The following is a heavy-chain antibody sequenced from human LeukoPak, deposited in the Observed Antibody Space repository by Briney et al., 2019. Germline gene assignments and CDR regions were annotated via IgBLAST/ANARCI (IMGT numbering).Heavy chain of an antibody. D-gene: IGHD5-18*01. J-gene: IGHJ3*02. CDR3: ARHRGYSLDAFDI. CDR2: FSTSGST. Sequence: SETLSLTCTVSGGSISNYYWSWIRQPAGKGLEWIGRFSTSGSTDYNPSLKSRVTISVDTSKNQFSLKLSSVTAADTAVYYCARHRGYSLDAFDIWGQGTMVTVSS. CDR1: GGSISNYY. V-gene: IGHV4-4*07.